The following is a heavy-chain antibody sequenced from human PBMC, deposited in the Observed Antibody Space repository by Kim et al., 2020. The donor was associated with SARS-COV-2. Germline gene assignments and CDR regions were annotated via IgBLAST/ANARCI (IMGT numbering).Heavy chain of an antibody. J-gene: IGHJ4*02. Sequence: GGSLRLSCAASGFTFGDYGMHWVLQAPGKGLEWVSGVSWNSGNLVYADSVKGRFTISRDNARNSLYLQMNSLGAEDTALYYCAKVTGSRGAFDYWGQGTL. CDR2: VSWNSGNL. D-gene: IGHD1-26*01. CDR3: AKVTGSRGAFDY. CDR1: GFTFGDYG. V-gene: IGHV3-9*01.